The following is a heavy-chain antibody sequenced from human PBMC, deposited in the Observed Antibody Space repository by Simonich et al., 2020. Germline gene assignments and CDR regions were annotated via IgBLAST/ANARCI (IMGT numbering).Heavy chain of an antibody. V-gene: IGHV1-2*02. CDR3: AREVLTGIFTFDY. J-gene: IGHJ4*02. CDR2: INPNSVGT. CDR1: GYTFTGYY. D-gene: IGHD7-27*01. Sequence: QVQLVQSGAEGKKPGASVKVSCKASGYTFTGYYMHWVRQAPGQGLEWMGWINPNSVGTNYSQKFQGRVTMTRDTSISTAYMELSRLRSDDTAVYYCAREVLTGIFTFDYWGQGTLVTVSS.